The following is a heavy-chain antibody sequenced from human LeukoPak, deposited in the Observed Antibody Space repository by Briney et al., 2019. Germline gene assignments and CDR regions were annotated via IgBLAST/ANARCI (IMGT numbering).Heavy chain of an antibody. CDR2: INHSGST. J-gene: IGHJ4*02. V-gene: IGHV4-4*02. Sequence: SGTLSLTCAVSGGSISSSNWWSWVRQPPGKGLEWIGEINHSGSTNCNPSLKSRVTISVDTSKNQFSLKLSSVTAADTAVYYCARLPIGDYWGQGTLVTVSS. CDR1: GGSISSSNW. CDR3: ARLPIGDY.